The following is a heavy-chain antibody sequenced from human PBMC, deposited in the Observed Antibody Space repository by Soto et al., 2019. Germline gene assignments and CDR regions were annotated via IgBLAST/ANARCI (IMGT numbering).Heavy chain of an antibody. D-gene: IGHD2-21*02. V-gene: IGHV1-69*12. CDR1: GGTFSSYA. CDR3: ARETAPLSNFDP. CDR2: IIPIFGTA. J-gene: IGHJ5*02. Sequence: QVQLVQSGAEVKKPGSSVKVSCKASGGTFSSYAISWVRQAPGQGLEWMGGIIPIFGTANYAQKFQGRVTSTEAASTSTAYMELSSLRSEDTAVYYCARETAPLSNFDPWGQGTLVTVSS.